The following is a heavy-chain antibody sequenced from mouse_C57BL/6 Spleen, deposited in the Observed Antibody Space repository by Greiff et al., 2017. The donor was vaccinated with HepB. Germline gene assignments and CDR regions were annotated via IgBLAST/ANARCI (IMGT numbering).Heavy chain of an antibody. CDR3: ARSGSNYCLDY. CDR1: GYTFTDYY. Sequence: EVQLQQSGPELVKPGASVKISCKASGYTFTDYYMNWVKQSHGKSLEWIGDINPNNGGTSYNQKFKGKATLTVDKSSSTAYMELRSLTSEDSAVYYCARSGSNYCLDYWGQGTTLTVSS. J-gene: IGHJ2*01. CDR2: INPNNGGT. V-gene: IGHV1-26*01. D-gene: IGHD2-5*01.